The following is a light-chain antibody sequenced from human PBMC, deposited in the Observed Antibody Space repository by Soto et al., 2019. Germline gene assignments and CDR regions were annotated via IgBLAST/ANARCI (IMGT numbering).Light chain of an antibody. CDR1: SSDIGGYNY. Sequence: QSALTHPPSASGSPGQSVTSSCTGTSSDIGGYNYVFWYQQHPGTAPKLMIYEVSQRPSGVPDRFSGSKSGNTASLTVSGLQTEDEADSYCSSYAGSNNFVVFGGGTKLTVL. CDR2: EVS. CDR3: SSYAGSNNFVV. V-gene: IGLV2-8*01. J-gene: IGLJ2*01.